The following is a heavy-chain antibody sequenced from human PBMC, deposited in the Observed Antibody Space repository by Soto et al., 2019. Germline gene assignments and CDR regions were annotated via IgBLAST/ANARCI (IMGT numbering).Heavy chain of an antibody. CDR3: ARDGFCTSTTCRVGNWFDP. CDR2: INHRGST. CDR1: GGYFSGYY. V-gene: IGHV4-34*01. D-gene: IGHD2-2*01. J-gene: IGHJ5*02. Sequence: SETLSLTCVVYGGYFSGYYWSWIRQSPGKGLEWIGGINHRGSTNYNPSLESRVTISVDTSKNQFSLKLPSVTAADTAMYYCARDGFCTSTTCRVGNWFDPWGQGTLVTVS.